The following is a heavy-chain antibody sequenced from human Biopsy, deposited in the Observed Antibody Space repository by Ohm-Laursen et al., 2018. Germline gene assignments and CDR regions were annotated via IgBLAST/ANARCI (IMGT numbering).Heavy chain of an antibody. CDR2: ISGSSNT. CDR3: ARDDAVTVIRGLYY. D-gene: IGHD2-21*02. J-gene: IGHJ4*02. CDR1: GGSISNNNYY. V-gene: IGHV4-61*05. Sequence: GTLSLTCTVSGGSISNNNYYWGWIRQPPGKGLEWIGYISGSSNTNYNPSLKSRVTLSTDTSETQFSLRLSSVTAADTAVYYCARDDAVTVIRGLYYWGQGALVTVSS.